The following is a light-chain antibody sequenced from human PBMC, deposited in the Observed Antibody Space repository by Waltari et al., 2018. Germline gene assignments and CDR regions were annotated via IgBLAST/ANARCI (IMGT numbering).Light chain of an antibody. Sequence: EIVLTQSPATLSLSPGERATLSCRASQSVSSYLAWYQQKPGQAPRLLSYEASNRATGIPARFSGSGSGTDVTLTISSLEPEDFAVYYCQQRSNWPPLTFGGGTKVEIK. CDR3: QQRSNWPPLT. J-gene: IGKJ4*01. V-gene: IGKV3-11*01. CDR2: EAS. CDR1: QSVSSY.